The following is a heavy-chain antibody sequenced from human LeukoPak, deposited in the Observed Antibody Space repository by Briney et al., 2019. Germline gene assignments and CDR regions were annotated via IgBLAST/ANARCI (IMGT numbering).Heavy chain of an antibody. CDR2: ISGYNGNT. J-gene: IGHJ4*02. D-gene: IGHD6-13*01. V-gene: IGHV1-18*01. CDR3: ARDILGYTTSWYRFDY. Sequence: ASVEVSRKASGYNFNNYGISWVRQAPGQGLEWMGWISGYNGNTKSAQKLQDRVTMTTDTSTNTAYMELRSLRSDDTAVYYCARDILGYTTSWYRFDYWGQGSQVTVSS. CDR1: GYNFNNYG.